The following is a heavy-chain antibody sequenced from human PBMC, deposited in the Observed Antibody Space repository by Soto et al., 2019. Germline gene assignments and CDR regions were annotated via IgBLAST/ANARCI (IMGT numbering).Heavy chain of an antibody. V-gene: IGHV4-31*03. CDR3: AASPNADFFDY. CDR1: GGSISSGAYY. CDR2: ISYSGKS. J-gene: IGHJ4*02. Sequence: QVQLQESGPGLVTPSQSLSLTCTVSGGSISSGAYYWRWIRQHPGRGLEWIGHISYSGKSDYNPSLESRVAISLDTPRNQFPLKLSSVTAADTAVYYCAASPNADFFDYWGPGALVTVSA.